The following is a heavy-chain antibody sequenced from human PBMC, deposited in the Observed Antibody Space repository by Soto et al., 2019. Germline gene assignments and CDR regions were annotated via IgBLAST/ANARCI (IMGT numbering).Heavy chain of an antibody. J-gene: IGHJ4*03. Sequence: SETLSLTCAVYGGSFSGYYWNWIRQPPGKGLEWIGEINHSGSTNYNPSLKSRVTLSVDTSKNQFSLKLSSVTAADTAVYYCARAVKLAVPAATGYFDFWGQGTLVTVSS. D-gene: IGHD6-13*01. CDR1: GGSFSGYY. V-gene: IGHV4-34*01. CDR3: ARAVKLAVPAATGYFDF. CDR2: INHSGST.